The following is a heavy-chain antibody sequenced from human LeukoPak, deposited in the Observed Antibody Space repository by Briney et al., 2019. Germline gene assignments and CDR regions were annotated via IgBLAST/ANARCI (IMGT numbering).Heavy chain of an antibody. CDR2: IIPILGIA. D-gene: IGHD6-25*01. V-gene: IGHV1-69*04. CDR3: ARVPPSAADLYYYYMDV. J-gene: IGHJ6*03. CDR1: GGTFSSYA. Sequence: SVKVSCKASGGTFSSYAISWVRQAPGQGLEWMGRIIPILGIANYAQKFQGRVTITADESTSTAYMELSSLRSEDTAVYYCARVPPSAADLYYYYMDVWGKGTTVTVSS.